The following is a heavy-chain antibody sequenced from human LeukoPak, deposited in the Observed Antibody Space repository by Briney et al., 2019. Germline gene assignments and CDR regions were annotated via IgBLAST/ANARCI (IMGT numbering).Heavy chain of an antibody. CDR1: GGSRSSSNW. CDR3: ARGYDFWSGYSYMDV. Sequence: SGTLSLTCAVYGGSRSSSNWWSWVRQPPGKGLEWIGEIYHSGSTNYNPSLKSRVTISVDKSKNQFSLKLSSVTAADTAVYYCARGYDFWSGYSYMDVWGKGTTVTVSS. J-gene: IGHJ6*03. V-gene: IGHV4-4*02. D-gene: IGHD3-3*01. CDR2: IYHSGST.